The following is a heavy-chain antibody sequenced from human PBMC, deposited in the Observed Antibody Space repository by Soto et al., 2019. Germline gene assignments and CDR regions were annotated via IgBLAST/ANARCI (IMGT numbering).Heavy chain of an antibody. CDR3: ARDYWPPVIRYFDL. CDR1: GFTFSSYW. CDR2: IKQDGSEK. Sequence: GGSLRLSCAASGFTFSSYWMSWVRQAPGKGLEWVANIKQDGSEKYYVDSVKGRFTISRDNAKNSLYLQMNSLRAEDTAVYYCARDYWPPVIRYFDLWGRGTLVTVSS. J-gene: IGHJ2*01. V-gene: IGHV3-7*03. D-gene: IGHD2-15*01.